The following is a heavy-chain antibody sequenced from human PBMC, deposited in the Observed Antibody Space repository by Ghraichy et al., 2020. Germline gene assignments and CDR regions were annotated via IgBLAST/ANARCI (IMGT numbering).Heavy chain of an antibody. V-gene: IGHV3-30*02. CDR2: IRYDGSDT. D-gene: IGHD3-10*01. J-gene: IGHJ3*02. CDR1: GFAFSGNN. CDR3: AKDFGHAFGI. Sequence: GGSLRLSCAASGFAFSGNNMHWVRQAPGKGREWVAFIRYDGSDTYFADSLKGRLPFSKDNSKNTLSLHMNNLRPGDTAIYYCAKDFGHAFGIGGQGTIVTVS.